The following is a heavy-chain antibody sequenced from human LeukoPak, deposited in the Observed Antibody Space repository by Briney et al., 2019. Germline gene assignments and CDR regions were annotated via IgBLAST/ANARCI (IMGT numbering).Heavy chain of an antibody. CDR2: ISGSGGST. CDR3: AKMVHTEQWLVPFDY. J-gene: IGHJ4*02. D-gene: IGHD6-19*01. Sequence: GSLRLSCAASGFSFSSSPMAWVRQAPGKGLEWVSTISGSGGSTYYADSVKGRFTISRDNSKNTLYLQMNSLRAEDTAVYYCAKMVHTEQWLVPFDYWGQGTLVTVSS. CDR1: GFSFSSSP. V-gene: IGHV3-23*01.